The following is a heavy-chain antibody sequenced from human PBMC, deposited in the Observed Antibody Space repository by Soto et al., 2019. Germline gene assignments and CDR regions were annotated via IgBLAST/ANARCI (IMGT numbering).Heavy chain of an antibody. V-gene: IGHV3-74*01. D-gene: IGHD5-18*01. CDR2: VSPDGSSS. CDR3: ATGGYSYGWGY. Sequence: EVQLVESGGGSVQPGGSLRLSCVGSGITFGNYWMHWVRQVPGKGPVWVSRVSPDGSSSSYADFVKGRFIVSRDNAKNVAYLQVNSLRADDTAVYYCATGGYSYGWGYWGQGTLVTVSS. CDR1: GITFGNYW. J-gene: IGHJ4*02.